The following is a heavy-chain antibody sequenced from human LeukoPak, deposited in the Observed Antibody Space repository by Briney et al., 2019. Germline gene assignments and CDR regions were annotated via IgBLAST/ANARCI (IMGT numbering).Heavy chain of an antibody. D-gene: IGHD6-19*01. CDR3: AKTSGYSSGPNWFDP. CDR2: MNPNSGNT. Sequence: GASVKVSCKASGYSFISYDINWVRQATGQGLEWMGWMNPNSGNTGYTQKFQGRVTMTRDTSISTAYMELSSLTSEDTAVYYCAKTSGYSSGPNWFDPWGQGTLVTISP. J-gene: IGHJ5*02. CDR1: GYSFISYD. V-gene: IGHV1-8*01.